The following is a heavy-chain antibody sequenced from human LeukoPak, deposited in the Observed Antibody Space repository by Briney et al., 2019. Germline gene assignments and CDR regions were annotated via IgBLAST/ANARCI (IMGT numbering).Heavy chain of an antibody. CDR1: GGSVSSYY. Sequence: SETLSLTCTVSGGSVSSYYWSWIRQPPGKGLEWIGYIYYSGSTNYNPSLKSRVTISVDTSKNQFSLKLTSVTAADTAVYYCARQSFAPFQVGPETPIESWGQGTLVTVSS. V-gene: IGHV4-59*08. J-gene: IGHJ4*02. D-gene: IGHD1-26*01. CDR3: ARQSFAPFQVGPETPIES. CDR2: IYYSGST.